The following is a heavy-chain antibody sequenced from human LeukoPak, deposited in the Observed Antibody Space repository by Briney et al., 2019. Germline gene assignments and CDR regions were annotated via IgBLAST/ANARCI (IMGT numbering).Heavy chain of an antibody. Sequence: PGGSLRLSCAASGFTFSDYYMSWIRQAPGKGLEWVSYITSGSSYTDYADSVKGRYTISRDKAKNSLYLQMNSLRAEDTAVYYCAKHLAEDSSGWYPFDYWGQGTLVTVSS. D-gene: IGHD6-19*01. CDR2: ITSGSSYT. CDR1: GFTFSDYY. J-gene: IGHJ4*02. CDR3: AKHLAEDSSGWYPFDY. V-gene: IGHV3-11*06.